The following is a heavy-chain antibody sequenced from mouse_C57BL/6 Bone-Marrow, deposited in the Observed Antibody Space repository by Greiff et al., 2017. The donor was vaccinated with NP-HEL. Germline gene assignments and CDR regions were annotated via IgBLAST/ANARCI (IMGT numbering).Heavy chain of an antibody. Sequence: VQLQQSGAELARPGASVKLSCKASGYTFTSYGISWVKQRTGPGLEWIGEIYPRSGNTYYNEKFKGKATLTADKSSSTAYMELRSLTSEDSAVYFCAGDYHWYFDVWGTGTTVTVSS. CDR1: GYTFTSYG. CDR2: IYPRSGNT. V-gene: IGHV1-81*01. J-gene: IGHJ1*03. CDR3: AGDYHWYFDV. D-gene: IGHD2-4*01.